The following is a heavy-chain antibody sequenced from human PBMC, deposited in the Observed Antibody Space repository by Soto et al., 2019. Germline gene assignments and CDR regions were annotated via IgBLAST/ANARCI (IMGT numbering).Heavy chain of an antibody. Sequence: QVQLVQSGAEVKNPGASVKISCRASGYTFVSHYMHWVRQAPGQGLEWKGIINPSSGTATYTQQLQGRVTMATDTSTNSVFLEMNTLKTDDTAVYYCARDRWGPPDYWGQGTLVTVSS. CDR2: INPSSGTA. V-gene: IGHV1-46*04. CDR3: ARDRWGPPDY. J-gene: IGHJ4*02. CDR1: GYTFVSHY. D-gene: IGHD2-21*02.